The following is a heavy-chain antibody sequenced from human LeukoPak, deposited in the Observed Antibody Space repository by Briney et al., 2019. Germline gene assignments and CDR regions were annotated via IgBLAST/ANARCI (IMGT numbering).Heavy chain of an antibody. D-gene: IGHD2-21*02. Sequence: ASVKVSCKASGYTFTGYYMHWVRQAPGQGLEWMGWINPNSGGTNYAQKFQGRVTMTRDTSISTAYMELSRLRSDDTAVYYCARDQTSIVAVTAMGPPDDAFDIWGQGTMVTVSS. CDR3: ARDQTSIVAVTAMGPPDDAFDI. J-gene: IGHJ3*02. CDR2: INPNSGGT. CDR1: GYTFTGYY. V-gene: IGHV1-2*02.